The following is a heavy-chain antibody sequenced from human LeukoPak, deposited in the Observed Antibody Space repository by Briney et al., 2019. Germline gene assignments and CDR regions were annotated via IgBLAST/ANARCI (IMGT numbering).Heavy chain of an antibody. CDR1: GFTFSSYG. CDR3: ARGYYYDSSGYSTAIDY. CDR2: ISYDGSNK. D-gene: IGHD3-22*01. J-gene: IGHJ4*02. Sequence: GGSLRLSCAASGFTFSSYGMHWVRQAPGKGLEWVAVISYDGSNKYYADSVKGRFTISRDNSKNTLYLQMNSLRAEDTAVYYCARGYYYDSSGYSTAIDYWGQGTLVTVSS. V-gene: IGHV3-30*19.